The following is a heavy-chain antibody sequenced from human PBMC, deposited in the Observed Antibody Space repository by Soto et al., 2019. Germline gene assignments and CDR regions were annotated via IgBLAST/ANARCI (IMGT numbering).Heavy chain of an antibody. D-gene: IGHD3-10*01. CDR1: GGSISSYY. Sequence: QVQLQESGPGLVKPSETLSLTCTVSGGSISSYYWSWIRQPPGKGLEWIGYIYYSGSTNYNPSLKRRVTISVDTSKNRFSLKLSSVTAADTAVYYCARSYGSGSYYNSYYYYYGMDVWGQGTTVTVS. CDR2: IYYSGST. CDR3: ARSYGSGSYYNSYYYYYGMDV. V-gene: IGHV4-59*01. J-gene: IGHJ6*02.